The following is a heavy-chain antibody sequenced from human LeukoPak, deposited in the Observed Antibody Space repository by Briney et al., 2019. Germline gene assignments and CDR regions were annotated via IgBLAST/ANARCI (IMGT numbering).Heavy chain of an antibody. D-gene: IGHD3-16*01. CDR3: AKAGWRGGGTFNEFDP. V-gene: IGHV4-59*04. CDR2: FQYSGNT. J-gene: IGHJ5*02. CDR1: GGSISSYY. Sequence: SETLSLTCTVSGGSISSYYWSWIRQPPGRGLEWIGYFQYSGNTYYNPSLKSRVTISVDTSKNQFALKLRSVTAADTAVYFCAKAGWRGGGTFNEFDPWGQGTLVTVSS.